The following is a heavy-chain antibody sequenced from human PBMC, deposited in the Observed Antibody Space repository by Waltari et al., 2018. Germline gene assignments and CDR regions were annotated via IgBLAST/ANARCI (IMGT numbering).Heavy chain of an antibody. V-gene: IGHV3-72*01. D-gene: IGHD3-10*01. Sequence: EVQLVESGGGLVQPGGSLRLSCAASGFIFSDHYMDWVRQAPGKGLEWVGRSRDKADSYTTEYAASVKGGFTILRDDTKNSVYLQMNSLKTEDTAVYYCTKSITMVRGTSYYYYGVDVWGQGTTVTVAS. CDR3: TKSITMVRGTSYYYYGVDV. CDR1: GFIFSDHY. J-gene: IGHJ6*02. CDR2: SRDKADSYTT.